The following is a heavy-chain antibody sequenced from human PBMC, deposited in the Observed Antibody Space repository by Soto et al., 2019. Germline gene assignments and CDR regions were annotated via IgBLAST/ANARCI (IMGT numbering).Heavy chain of an antibody. V-gene: IGHV1-69*13. CDR2: ITPMFGTP. D-gene: IGHD3-22*01. J-gene: IGHJ4*02. Sequence: SVKVSFKASGGTFSSYTITWVRQAPGQGLEWMGGITPMFGTPNYAQKFRGRVTITADASTSTAYMELSSLRSEDTAMYFCARDGTLYDSRAYYYLYWGQGTLVTVSS. CDR3: ARDGTLYDSRAYYYLY. CDR1: GGTFSSYT.